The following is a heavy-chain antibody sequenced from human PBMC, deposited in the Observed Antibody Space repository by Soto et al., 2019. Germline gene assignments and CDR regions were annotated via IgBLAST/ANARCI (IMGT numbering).Heavy chain of an antibody. CDR3: ARVPYYYDSSGLGYYFDY. CDR2: ISYDGSNK. V-gene: IGHV3-30-3*01. D-gene: IGHD3-22*01. CDR1: GFTFSSYA. Sequence: LRLSCAASGFTFSSYAMHWVRQAPGKGLEWVAVISYDGSNKYYADSVKGRFTISRDNSKNTLYLQMNSLRAEDTAVYYCARVPYYYDSSGLGYYFDYWGQGTLVTVSS. J-gene: IGHJ4*02.